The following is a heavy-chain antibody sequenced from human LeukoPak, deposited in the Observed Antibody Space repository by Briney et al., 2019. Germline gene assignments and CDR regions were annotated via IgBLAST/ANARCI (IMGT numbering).Heavy chain of an antibody. V-gene: IGHV7-4-1*02. D-gene: IGHD5-12*01. CDR2: INTNTGNP. CDR1: GYTFTSYA. J-gene: IGHJ4*02. CDR3: VRWASGSDLGKSLDY. Sequence: ASVKVSCKAFGYTFTSYAINWVRQAPGQGLEWMGWINTNTGNPTYAQGFTGRFVFSLDTSVSTAYVQISSLKAEDTAVYYCVRWASGSDLGKSLDYWGQGTLVTVSA.